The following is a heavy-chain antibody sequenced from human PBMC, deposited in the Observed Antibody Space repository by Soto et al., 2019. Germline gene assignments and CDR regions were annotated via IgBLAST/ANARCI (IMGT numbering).Heavy chain of an antibody. J-gene: IGHJ4*02. CDR2: INHSGST. Sequence: SETLSLTCAVYGGSFSGYYWSWIRQPPGKGLEWIGEINHSGSTNYNPSLKSRVTISVDTSKNQFSLKLSSVTAADTAVYYCERARGYSYGYYFDYWGQGTLVTVS. D-gene: IGHD5-18*01. CDR3: ERARGYSYGYYFDY. V-gene: IGHV4-34*01. CDR1: GGSFSGYY.